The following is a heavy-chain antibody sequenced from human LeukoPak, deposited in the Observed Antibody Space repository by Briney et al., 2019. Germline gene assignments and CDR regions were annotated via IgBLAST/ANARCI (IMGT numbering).Heavy chain of an antibody. CDR2: IIPILGIA. D-gene: IGHD2-21*02. Sequence: SVKASCKASGGTFSSYAISWVRQAPGQGLEWMGRIIPILGIANYAQKFQGRVTITADKSTSTAYMELSSLRSEDTAVYYCARSRWAVVTVYPFDYWGQGTLVTVSS. CDR1: GGTFSSYA. V-gene: IGHV1-69*04. CDR3: ARSRWAVVTVYPFDY. J-gene: IGHJ4*02.